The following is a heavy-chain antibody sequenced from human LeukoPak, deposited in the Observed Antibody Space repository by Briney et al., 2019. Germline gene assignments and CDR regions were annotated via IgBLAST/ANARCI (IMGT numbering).Heavy chain of an antibody. J-gene: IGHJ4*02. CDR2: IRGKVYSYET. V-gene: IGHV3-73*01. CDR1: GFIFSDSA. Sequence: GGSLKLSCAASGFIFSDSAIHWVRQASGKGLEWVGRIRGKVYSYETTYAASVKGRFTISRIDSNNTAYLQMNSLNTDDTAVYYCTTMSTAEGFDYWGQGTLVTVSS. D-gene: IGHD1-14*01. CDR3: TTMSTAEGFDY.